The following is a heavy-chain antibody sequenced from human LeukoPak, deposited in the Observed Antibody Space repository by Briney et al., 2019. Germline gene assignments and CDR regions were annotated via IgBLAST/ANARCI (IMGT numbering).Heavy chain of an antibody. V-gene: IGHV3-9*03. J-gene: IGHJ4*02. CDR3: AKAMANTMVRGFDY. D-gene: IGHD3-10*01. CDR2: ISWNSGSI. CDR1: GFTFDDYA. Sequence: PGRSLRLSCAASGFTFDDYAMHWVRHAPGKGLEWVLGISWNSGSIGYADSVKGRFTISRDNAKNSLYLQMNSLRAEDMALYYCAKAMANTMVRGFDYWGQGTLVTVPS.